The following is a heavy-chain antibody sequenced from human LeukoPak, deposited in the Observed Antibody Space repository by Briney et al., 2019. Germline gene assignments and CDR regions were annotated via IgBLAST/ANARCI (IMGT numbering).Heavy chain of an antibody. CDR3: AKDNRRHYTSGPNPDSLH. Sequence: GGSLRLSCAGSGFIFNNCAMRWVRQPPGKGLEWVSGISWNSGSIDYADSVKGRFTISRDNAKNSLHLQMNSLRVEDTAFYYCAKDNRRHYTSGPNPDSLHWGQGALVTVSS. V-gene: IGHV3-9*01. D-gene: IGHD6-19*01. CDR2: ISWNSGSI. CDR1: GFIFNNCA. J-gene: IGHJ4*02.